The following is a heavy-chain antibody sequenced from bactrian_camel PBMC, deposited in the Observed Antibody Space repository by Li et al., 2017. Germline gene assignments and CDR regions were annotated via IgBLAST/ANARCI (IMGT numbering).Heavy chain of an antibody. CDR3: ATIRWMVVTGSHAGFGY. D-gene: IGHD6*01. Sequence: HVQLVESGGGLVQPGESLRLSCAASGFAIGSSHMSWVRQAPGKGLEWVSGIVSDGTRTYYAESVKGRSTISRDNAKNTVYLQMNSLKSEDTALYYCATIRWMVVTGSHAGFGYWGQGTQVTVS. J-gene: IGHJ6*01. CDR2: IVSDGTRT. V-gene: IGHV3S5*01. CDR1: GFAIGSSH.